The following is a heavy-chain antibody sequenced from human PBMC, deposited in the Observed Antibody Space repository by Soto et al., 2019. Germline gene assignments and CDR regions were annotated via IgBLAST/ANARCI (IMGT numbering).Heavy chain of an antibody. V-gene: IGHV1-69*13. J-gene: IGHJ1*01. D-gene: IGHD2-15*01. Sequence: GASVKVSCKASGGTFSSYAISWVRQAPGQGLEWMGGIIPIFGTANYAQKFQGRVTITADESTSTAYMELSSLRSEDTAVYYCERARGYCSGGSCYHHKIEYFQHWGQGTLVTVSS. CDR3: ERARGYCSGGSCYHHKIEYFQH. CDR1: GGTFSSYA. CDR2: IIPIFGTA.